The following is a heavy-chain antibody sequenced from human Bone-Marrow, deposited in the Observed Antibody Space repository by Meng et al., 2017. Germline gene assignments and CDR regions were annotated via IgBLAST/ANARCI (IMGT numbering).Heavy chain of an antibody. CDR3: AIASGWYYQLAVNAFDI. Sequence: GESLKISCAASGFTFSSYAMHWVRQAPGKGLEWVAVISYDGSNKYYADSVKGRFTISRDNSKNTLYLQMSSLRSEDTAVYYCAIASGWYYQLAVNAFDIWGQGTMVTVSS. CDR2: ISYDGSNK. J-gene: IGHJ3*02. CDR1: GFTFSSYA. V-gene: IGHV3-30*04. D-gene: IGHD6-19*01.